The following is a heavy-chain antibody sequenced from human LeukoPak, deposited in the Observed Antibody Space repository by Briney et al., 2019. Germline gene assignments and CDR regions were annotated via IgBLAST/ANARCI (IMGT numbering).Heavy chain of an antibody. CDR2: IWYDGSNK. V-gene: IGHV3-33*01. Sequence: GRSLRLSCAASGFTFSSYGMHWVRQAPGKGLEWVAVIWYDGSNKYYADSVKGRFTISRDNSKNTLYLQMNSLRAEDTAVYYCARTLEVPAAIGRLVDYYYGMDVWGQGTTVTVSS. CDR1: GFTFSSYG. CDR3: ARTLEVPAAIGRLVDYYYGMDV. J-gene: IGHJ6*02. D-gene: IGHD2-2*02.